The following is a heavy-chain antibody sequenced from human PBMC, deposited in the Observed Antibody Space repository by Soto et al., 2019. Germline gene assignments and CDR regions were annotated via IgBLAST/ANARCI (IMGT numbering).Heavy chain of an antibody. CDR1: GGSISSGGYY. J-gene: IGHJ5*02. V-gene: IGHV4-31*03. CDR2: INYSGST. D-gene: IGHD3-10*01. Sequence: PSETLSLTCTVSGGSISSGGYYWSWIRQHSGKGLEWIGYINYSGSTYYNPSLESRVTISLDTSMSQFSLKLNSVTAADTAVYYCAREPEEFGGWFDPWGQGTLVTVSS. CDR3: AREPEEFGGWFDP.